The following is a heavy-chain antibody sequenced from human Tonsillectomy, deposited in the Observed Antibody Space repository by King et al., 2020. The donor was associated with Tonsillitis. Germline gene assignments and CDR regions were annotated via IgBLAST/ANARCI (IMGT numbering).Heavy chain of an antibody. V-gene: IGHV3-66*01. D-gene: IGHD3-3*01. CDR2: IYSGGST. J-gene: IGHJ4*02. CDR1: GFTVSTNY. CDR3: ARGYDFWSGYVGY. Sequence: VQLVESGGGLVQPGGSLRLSCVASGFTVSTNYMSWVRQAPGKGLEWVSVIYSGGSTYYAASVKGRFTISRDNYKNTLYLQMNSLRAEDTAVYYCARGYDFWSGYVGYWGQGTLVTVSS.